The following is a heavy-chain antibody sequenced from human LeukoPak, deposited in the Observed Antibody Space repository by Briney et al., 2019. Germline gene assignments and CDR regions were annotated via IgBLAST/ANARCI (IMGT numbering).Heavy chain of an antibody. V-gene: IGHV3-23*01. CDR1: GFTFSNYW. D-gene: IGHD3-10*01. J-gene: IGHJ4*02. CDR3: AKWGITMVRGVIGTVFDY. CDR2: TSSSDAGT. Sequence: GGSLRLSCAASGFTFSNYWMNWVRQAPGKGLEWVSATSSSDAGTCHADSVRGRFTISRDNSKNTLYLQMNSLRAEDTAVYYCAKWGITMVRGVIGTVFDYWGQGTPVTVSS.